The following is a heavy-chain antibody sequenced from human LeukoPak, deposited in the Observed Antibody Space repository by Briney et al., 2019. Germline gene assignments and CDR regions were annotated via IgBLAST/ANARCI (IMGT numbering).Heavy chain of an antibody. J-gene: IGHJ5*02. D-gene: IGHD2-15*01. CDR2: IRSKADSYAT. CDR3: TRDRGTFNWFDP. Sequence: PGGSLRLSCAASGFTFSGSTMHWVRQASGKGLEWVGRIRSKADSYATAYAESVKGRFTISRDDSKDTAFLHMGSLKTEDTALYYCTRDRGTFNWFDPWGQGTLVTVSS. V-gene: IGHV3-73*01. CDR1: GFTFSGST.